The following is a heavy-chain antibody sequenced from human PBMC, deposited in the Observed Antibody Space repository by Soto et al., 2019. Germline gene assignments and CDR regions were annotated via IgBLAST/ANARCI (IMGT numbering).Heavy chain of an antibody. CDR2: ISYDGSNK. CDR3: AKDSYDFWSGYRPYYYYYGMDV. CDR1: GFTFSSYG. D-gene: IGHD3-3*01. Sequence: GGTLRLSCAASGFTFSSYGMHWVRQAPGKGLEWVAVISYDGSNKYYADSVKGRFTISRDNSKNTLYLQMNSLRAEDTAVYYYAKDSYDFWSGYRPYYYYYGMDVWGQGTTVTVSS. J-gene: IGHJ6*02. V-gene: IGHV3-30*18.